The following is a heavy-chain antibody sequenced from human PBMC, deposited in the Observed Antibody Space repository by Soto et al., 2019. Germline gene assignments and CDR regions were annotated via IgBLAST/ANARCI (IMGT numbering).Heavy chain of an antibody. V-gene: IGHV3-30-3*01. J-gene: IGHJ4*02. Sequence: QVQLVESGGGVVQPGRSLRLSCAASGFTFSSYAMHWVRQAPGKGLEWVAVISYDGSNKYYADSVKGRFTISRDNSKNTLYLQMNSLRAEDMAVYYCARVVAVAGFDYWGQGTLVTVSS. CDR1: GFTFSSYA. D-gene: IGHD6-19*01. CDR3: ARVVAVAGFDY. CDR2: ISYDGSNK.